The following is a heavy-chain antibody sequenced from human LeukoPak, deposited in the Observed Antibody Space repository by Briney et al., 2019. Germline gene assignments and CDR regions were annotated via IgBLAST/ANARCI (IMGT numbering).Heavy chain of an antibody. CDR1: GYSFTTYW. D-gene: IGHD6-19*01. Sequence: GESLKISCKGAGYSFTTYWIVWVRQMPGKGLEGMGIIYPGDSDTRYSPSFQGQVTISVDKSTSTAFLQWSSLKASDTALYYCARGGSGWFHNYAYWGQGTLVTVST. CDR2: IYPGDSDT. V-gene: IGHV5-51*01. J-gene: IGHJ4*02. CDR3: ARGGSGWFHNYAY.